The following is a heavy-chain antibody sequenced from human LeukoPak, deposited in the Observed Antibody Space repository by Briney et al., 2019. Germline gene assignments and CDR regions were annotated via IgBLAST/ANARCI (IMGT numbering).Heavy chain of an antibody. CDR3: ASGWTQFDY. D-gene: IGHD3/OR15-3a*01. Sequence: SEALSLTCAVYGGSFSGYYWSWIRQPPGKGLEWIGEINHSGSTNYNPSLKSRVTISVDTSKNQFSLKLSSVTAADTAVYYCASGWTQFDYWGQGTLVTVSS. V-gene: IGHV4-34*01. CDR2: INHSGST. CDR1: GGSFSGYY. J-gene: IGHJ4*02.